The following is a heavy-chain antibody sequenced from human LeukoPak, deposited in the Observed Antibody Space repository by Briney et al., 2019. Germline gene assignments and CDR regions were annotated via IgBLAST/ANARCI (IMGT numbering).Heavy chain of an antibody. CDR2: INHSGST. J-gene: IGHJ3*02. V-gene: IGHV4-34*01. Sequence: SETLFLTCAVYGGSFSGYYWSWIRQPPGKGLEWIGEINHSGSTNYNPSLKSRVTISVDTSKNQFSLKLSSVTAADTAVYYCARGSERVYYDSSGYYGDAFDIWGQGTMVTVSS. D-gene: IGHD3-22*01. CDR3: ARGSERVYYDSSGYYGDAFDI. CDR1: GGSFSGYY.